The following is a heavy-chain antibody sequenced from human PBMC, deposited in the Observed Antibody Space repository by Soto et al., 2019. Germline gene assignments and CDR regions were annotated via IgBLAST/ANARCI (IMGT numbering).Heavy chain of an antibody. CDR3: ARLSPTPVRDYYYYYMDV. CDR2: VYYSGST. D-gene: IGHD3-10*01. Sequence: SETLSLTCTVSGGSIVNYYWSWIRQPPGKGLEYIGYVYYSGSTNYNPFLKSRVAISVDTSKNQFSLRLSSVIAADTAVYYCARLSPTPVRDYYYYYMDVWGKGTTVTVSS. CDR1: GGSIVNYY. J-gene: IGHJ6*03. V-gene: IGHV4-59*08.